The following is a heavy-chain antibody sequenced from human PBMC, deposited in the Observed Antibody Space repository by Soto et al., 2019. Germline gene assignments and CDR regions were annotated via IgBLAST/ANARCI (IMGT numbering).Heavy chain of an antibody. CDR2: INHSGST. Sequence: PSETLSLTCAVYGGSFSGYYWSWIRQPPGKGLEWIGEINHSGSTNYNPSLKSRVTISVDTSKNQFSLKLSSVTAADTAVYYCARGRTSFIAARLYYYYGMDVWGQGTTVTVSS. CDR1: GGSFSGYY. V-gene: IGHV4-34*01. CDR3: ARGRTSFIAARLYYYYGMDV. J-gene: IGHJ6*02. D-gene: IGHD6-6*01.